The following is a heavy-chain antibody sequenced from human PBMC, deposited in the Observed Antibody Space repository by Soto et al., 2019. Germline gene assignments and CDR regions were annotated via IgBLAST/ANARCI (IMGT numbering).Heavy chain of an antibody. CDR2: IYYSGST. D-gene: IGHD3-10*01. V-gene: IGHV4-61*08. Sequence: SETLSLTCTVSGGSVSSGDYYWSWIRQPPGKGLEWIGHIYYSGSTSFNPSLKSRVTISVDTSKNRFSLKVNSVAAADTAMYYCARPRWGPMARDTFYFDYWGQGTLVTVSS. CDR1: GGSVSSGDYY. CDR3: ARPRWGPMARDTFYFDY. J-gene: IGHJ4*02.